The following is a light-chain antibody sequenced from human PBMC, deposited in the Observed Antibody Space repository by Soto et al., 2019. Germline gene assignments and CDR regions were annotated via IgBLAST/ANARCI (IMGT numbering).Light chain of an antibody. V-gene: IGKV3-20*01. CDR1: QTVNNNY. CDR3: QQYGSSPFT. J-gene: IGKJ3*01. CDR2: GAS. Sequence: EIVLTQSPGTLSLSPGERATLSCRASQTVNNNYLTWYQQTPGQAPRLLIYGASSRATGIPDRFSGSGSGTDFTLPISRLEPEDFVVYYCQQYGSSPFTFGPGTKVDIK.